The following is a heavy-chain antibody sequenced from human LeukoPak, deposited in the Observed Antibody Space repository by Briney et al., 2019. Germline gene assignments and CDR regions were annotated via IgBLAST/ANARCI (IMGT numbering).Heavy chain of an antibody. CDR1: GGSISSISSNNYH. J-gene: IGHJ6*02. CDR3: AREMGVVTAHGIDV. Sequence: SETLSLTCIVSGGSISSISSNNYHWGWIRQPPGKGLEWIGSIYYSGNTYYNPSLKSRVTISVDTSKNQFSLKLSSVTAADTALYYCAREMGVVTAHGIDVWGQGTTVTVSS. V-gene: IGHV4-39*02. D-gene: IGHD4-23*01. CDR2: IYYSGNT.